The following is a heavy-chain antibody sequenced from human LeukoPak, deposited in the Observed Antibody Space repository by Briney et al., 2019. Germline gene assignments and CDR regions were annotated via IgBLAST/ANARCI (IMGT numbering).Heavy chain of an antibody. CDR2: ISAYNGNT. Sequence: GASVKVSCKASGGTFRNYAISWVRQAPGQGLEWMGWISAYNGNTNYAQKLQGRVTMTTDTSTSTAYMELRSLRSDDTAVYYCARDHSGSYYDYWGQGTLVTVSS. J-gene: IGHJ4*02. D-gene: IGHD1-26*01. CDR3: ARDHSGSYYDY. V-gene: IGHV1-18*01. CDR1: GGTFRNYA.